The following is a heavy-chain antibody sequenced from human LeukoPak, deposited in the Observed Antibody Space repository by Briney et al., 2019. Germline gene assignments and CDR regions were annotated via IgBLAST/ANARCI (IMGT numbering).Heavy chain of an antibody. V-gene: IGHV3-30*04. CDR1: GFTFSSYA. J-gene: IGHJ6*04. D-gene: IGHD2-2*01. CDR3: ARGLCSTTSCPGWAYYYGMDV. Sequence: PGRSLRLSCAASGFTFSSYAMHWVRQAPGKGLEWVAVISYDGSNKYHADSVKGRFTISRDNSKNTLYLQMNSLSAEDTAVYYCARGLCSTTSCPGWAYYYGMDVWGKGTTVTVSS. CDR2: ISYDGSNK.